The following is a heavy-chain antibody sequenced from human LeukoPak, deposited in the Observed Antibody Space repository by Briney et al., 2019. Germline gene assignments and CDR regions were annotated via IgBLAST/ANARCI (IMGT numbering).Heavy chain of an antibody. CDR3: ARQADSSGYDPFDY. CDR1: GYSFTSYW. CDR2: IYPGDSDT. D-gene: IGHD5-18*01. V-gene: IGHV5-51*01. J-gene: IGHJ4*02. Sequence: GESVKISCKGSGYSFTSYWIGWVRQMPGKGLEWMGIIYPGDSDTRYSPSFQGQVTISADTSISTAYLQWSSLKASDTAIYYCARQADSSGYDPFDYWGQGTLVTVSS.